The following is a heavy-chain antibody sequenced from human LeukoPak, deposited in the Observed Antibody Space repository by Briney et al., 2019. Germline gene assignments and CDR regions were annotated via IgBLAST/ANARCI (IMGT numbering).Heavy chain of an antibody. V-gene: IGHV1-18*01. CDR1: GYTFTTYG. D-gene: IGHD3-3*01. J-gene: IGHJ6*02. CDR3: ARDGADYDFWSGSTHGMDV. CDR2: ISAFTGNT. Sequence: ASVKVSCKASGYTFTTYGITWMRQAPGQGLEWMGWISAFTGNTNYAQKLQGRVTMTTDTSTDTAYMELRSLRSDDTAVYYRARDGADYDFWSGSTHGMDVWGQGTTVTVSS.